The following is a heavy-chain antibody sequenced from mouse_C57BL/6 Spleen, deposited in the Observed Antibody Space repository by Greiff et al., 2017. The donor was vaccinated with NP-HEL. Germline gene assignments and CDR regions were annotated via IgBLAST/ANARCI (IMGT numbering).Heavy chain of an antibody. CDR2: ISYDGSN. D-gene: IGHD1-1*01. Sequence: EVQLQESGPGLVKPSQSLSLPCSVPGYSITSGYYWNWIRQFPGNKLAWMGYISYDGSNNYNPSLQNRISITRDTSKNKFFLKWNPVTTEDTATYYCARHDYGSSIFDYWGQGTTLTVSS. CDR1: GYSITSGYY. J-gene: IGHJ2*01. V-gene: IGHV3-6*01. CDR3: ARHDYGSSIFDY.